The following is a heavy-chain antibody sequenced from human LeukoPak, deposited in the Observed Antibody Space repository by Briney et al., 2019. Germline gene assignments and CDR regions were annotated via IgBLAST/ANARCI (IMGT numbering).Heavy chain of an antibody. Sequence: SETLSLTCTVSGGSISSYYWSWIRQPAGKGLEWIGRIYTSGSTNYNPSLKSRVTISVDTSKNQFSLKLSSVTAADTAVFDCARVEMATIANWFHPWGQGTLVTVSS. J-gene: IGHJ5*02. CDR2: IYTSGST. D-gene: IGHD5-24*01. CDR3: ARVEMATIANWFHP. CDR1: GGSISSYY. V-gene: IGHV4-4*07.